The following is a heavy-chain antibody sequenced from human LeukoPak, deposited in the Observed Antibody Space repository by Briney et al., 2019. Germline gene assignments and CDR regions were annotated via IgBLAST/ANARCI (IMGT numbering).Heavy chain of an antibody. CDR1: GYTFTGYY. V-gene: IGHV1-2*02. CDR3: AREPPLSFDSSGYYGY. J-gene: IGHJ4*02. Sequence: GASVTVSCKASGYTFTGYYMHWVRQAPGQGLAWMGWINPKSGGTNYAQKFQGRVTMTRDTSISTAYMELSRLRSDDTAVYYCAREPPLSFDSSGYYGYWGQGTLVTVSS. D-gene: IGHD3-22*01. CDR2: INPKSGGT.